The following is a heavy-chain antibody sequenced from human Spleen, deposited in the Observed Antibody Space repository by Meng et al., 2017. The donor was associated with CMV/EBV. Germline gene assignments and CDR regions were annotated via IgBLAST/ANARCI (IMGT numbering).Heavy chain of an antibody. Sequence: SVKVSCKTSGYNFTNSLFHWVRQAPGQGLQLITRISSIVDSTVYAQKFQGRVTVTRDTSTATVYLDLTSLTSEDTAVSYCARYTPGEDKWDCGQGTLVIVSS. D-gene: IGHD2-15*01. CDR2: ISSIVDST. J-gene: IGHJ4*02. V-gene: IGHV1-46*01. CDR3: ARYTPGEDKWD. CDR1: GYNFTNSL.